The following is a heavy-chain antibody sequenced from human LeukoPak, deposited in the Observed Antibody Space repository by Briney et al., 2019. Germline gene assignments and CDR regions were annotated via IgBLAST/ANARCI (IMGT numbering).Heavy chain of an antibody. D-gene: IGHD2-15*01. Sequence: ASVEVSCKASGYTFTGYYMHWVRQAPGQGLEWMGWINPNSGGTNYAQKFQGRVTMTRDTSISTAYMELSRLRSDDTAVYYCARGYCSGGSCYSKYYFDYWGQGTLVTVSS. CDR2: INPNSGGT. CDR1: GYTFTGYY. V-gene: IGHV1-2*02. J-gene: IGHJ4*02. CDR3: ARGYCSGGSCYSKYYFDY.